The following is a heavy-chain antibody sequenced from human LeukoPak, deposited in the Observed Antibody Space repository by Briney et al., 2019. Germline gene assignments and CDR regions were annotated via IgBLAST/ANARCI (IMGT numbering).Heavy chain of an antibody. CDR1: GYTFTGYY. D-gene: IGHD1-7*01. J-gene: IGHJ4*02. CDR2: INPNSGGT. V-gene: IGHV1-2*02. Sequence: ASVKVSCKASGYTFTGYYMHWVRQAPGQGLEWMGWINPNSGGTNYAQKFQGSVTMTRDTSISTAYMELSRLRSDDTAVYYCASTSPGAGTTPLDYWGQGTLVTVSS. CDR3: ASTSPGAGTTPLDY.